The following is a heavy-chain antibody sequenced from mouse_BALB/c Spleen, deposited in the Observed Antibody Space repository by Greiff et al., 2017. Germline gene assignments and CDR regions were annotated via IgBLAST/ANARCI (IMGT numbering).Heavy chain of an antibody. CDR3: ARDRRRPFDY. J-gene: IGHJ2*01. Sequence: EVQGVESGGGLVQPGGSLKLSCAASGFTFSSYGMSWVRQTPDKRLELVATINSNGGSTYYPDSVKGRFTISRDNAKNTLYLQMSSLKSEDTAMYYCARDRRRPFDYWGQGTTLTVSS. CDR2: INSNGGST. V-gene: IGHV5-6-3*01. CDR1: GFTFSSYG.